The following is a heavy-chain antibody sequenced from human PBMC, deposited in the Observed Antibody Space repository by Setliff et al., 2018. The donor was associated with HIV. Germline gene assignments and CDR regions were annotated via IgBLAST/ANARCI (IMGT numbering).Heavy chain of an antibody. CDR2: VFRDDNT. J-gene: IGHJ3*02. CDR1: GLTVSGNY. CDR3: ATSSRGWGQDAFDI. V-gene: IGHV3-66*02. D-gene: IGHD6-19*01. Sequence: ASVKVSCTASGLTVSGNYMGWVRQAPGEGLEWVSLVFRDDNTYNADSVKGRFTISRDSSKNTLYLQMNSLRGDDTAVYYCATSSRGWGQDAFDIWGQGTMVTVSS.